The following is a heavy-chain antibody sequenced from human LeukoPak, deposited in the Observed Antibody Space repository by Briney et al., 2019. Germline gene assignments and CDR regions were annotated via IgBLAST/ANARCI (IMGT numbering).Heavy chain of an antibody. Sequence: PGGSLRLSCAASGFTFSSYAMSWVRQAPGKGLEWVSAISGSGGSTYYADSVKGRFTISRDNSKNTLYLQMNSLRAEDTAVYYCAKSPHIVIVTDPFDVWGQGTMVTVSS. CDR2: ISGSGGST. D-gene: IGHD2-21*02. V-gene: IGHV3-23*01. CDR1: GFTFSSYA. J-gene: IGHJ3*01. CDR3: AKSPHIVIVTDPFDV.